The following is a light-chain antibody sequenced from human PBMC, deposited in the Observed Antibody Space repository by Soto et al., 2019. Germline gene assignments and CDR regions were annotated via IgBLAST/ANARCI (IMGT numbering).Light chain of an antibody. V-gene: IGKV3-15*01. CDR2: GAS. CDR3: QEYNTWPWT. CDR1: QSVNNN. Sequence: ETMMTQSPATLSVTPGERATLSCRASQSVNNNLAWYQQKLGQAPRVLIYGASTRATGIPARFTGSGSGTEFILTITSLQSEDSAVYYCQEYNTWPWTFGQGTMVDIK. J-gene: IGKJ1*01.